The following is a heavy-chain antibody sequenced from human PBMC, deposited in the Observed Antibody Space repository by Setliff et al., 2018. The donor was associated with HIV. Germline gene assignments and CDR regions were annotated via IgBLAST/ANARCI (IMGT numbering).Heavy chain of an antibody. D-gene: IGHD3-16*01. V-gene: IGHV3-23*01. Sequence: HPGGSLRLSCAASGLTFTAHNMAWVRQAPGKGLEWISAISPSGDTTYYAASVQGRFTISRDNSKNTVYLQLSSLMPEDTALYYCANYGDYWGQGTLVTVSS. CDR1: GLTFTAHN. J-gene: IGHJ4*02. CDR3: ANYGDY. CDR2: ISPSGDTT.